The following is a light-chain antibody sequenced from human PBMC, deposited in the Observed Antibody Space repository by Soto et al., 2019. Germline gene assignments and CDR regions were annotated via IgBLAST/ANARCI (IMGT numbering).Light chain of an antibody. CDR1: SSDVGSYNL. V-gene: IGLV2-14*02. J-gene: IGLJ1*01. Sequence: QSVLTQPASVSGSPGQSITISCTGTSSDVGSYNLVSWYQQHPGKAPKLMIYEVSKRPSGVSNRFSGSKSGNTASLTISGLQAEDEADYYCNSYTSSSTPYVFGTGTKVTVL. CDR2: EVS. CDR3: NSYTSSSTPYV.